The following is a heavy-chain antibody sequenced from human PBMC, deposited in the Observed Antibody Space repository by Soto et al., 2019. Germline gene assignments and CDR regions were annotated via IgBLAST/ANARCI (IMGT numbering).Heavy chain of an antibody. CDR3: ARDTYYYDSSGYWSRAFDI. CDR2: ISSSGSTI. Sequence: GGSLSLSCAASGFTFSDYYRSWIRQAPGKGLEWVSYISSSGSTIYYADSVKGRFTISRDNAKNSLYLQMNSLRAEDTAVYYCARDTYYYDSSGYWSRAFDIWGQGTMVTVSS. CDR1: GFTFSDYY. V-gene: IGHV3-11*01. J-gene: IGHJ3*02. D-gene: IGHD3-22*01.